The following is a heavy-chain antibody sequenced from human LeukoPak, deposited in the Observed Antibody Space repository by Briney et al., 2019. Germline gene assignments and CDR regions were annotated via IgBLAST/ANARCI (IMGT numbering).Heavy chain of an antibody. J-gene: IGHJ6*02. V-gene: IGHV4-34*01. Sequence: PSETLSLTCAVYGGSFSGYYWSWIRQPPGKGLEWIGEINHSGSTNYNPSLKSRVTISVDTSKNQFSLKLSSVTAADTAVYYCARTGAPLRCSSTSCYAPYHYYYGMDVWGQGTTVTVSS. CDR2: INHSGST. CDR1: GGSFSGYY. CDR3: ARTGAPLRCSSTSCYAPYHYYYGMDV. D-gene: IGHD2-2*01.